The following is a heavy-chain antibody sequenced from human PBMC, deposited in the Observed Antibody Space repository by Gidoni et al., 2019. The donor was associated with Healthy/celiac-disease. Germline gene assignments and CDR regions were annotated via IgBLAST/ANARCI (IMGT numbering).Heavy chain of an antibody. Sequence: QVQLQESGPGLVKPSETLSLTCTVSGGSISSYYWSWIRQPPGKGLEWIGYIYYSWSPNYNPSLKSRVTISVDTSKNQFSLKLSSVTAADTAVYYCARGRYQLLGGDYYYYYGMDVWGQGTTVTVSS. CDR3: ARGRYQLLGGDYYYYYGMDV. D-gene: IGHD2-2*01. V-gene: IGHV4-59*01. J-gene: IGHJ6*02. CDR1: GGSISSYY. CDR2: IYYSWSP.